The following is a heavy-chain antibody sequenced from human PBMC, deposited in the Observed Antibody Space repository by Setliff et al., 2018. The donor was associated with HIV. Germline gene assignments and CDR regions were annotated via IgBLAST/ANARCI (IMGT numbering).Heavy chain of an antibody. D-gene: IGHD3-3*01. J-gene: IGHJ6*03. CDR3: ARQFLDWSNDYYSRYYMDV. Sequence: ASVKVSCKASGYTFTSYGISWVRQAPGQGLEWMGWISAYNGNTHYAQRLQGRVTMTTDTSTRTAYMELRSLRSDDTAVYYCARQFLDWSNDYYSRYYMDVWGKGTTVTVSS. CDR2: ISAYNGNT. V-gene: IGHV1-18*01. CDR1: GYTFTSYG.